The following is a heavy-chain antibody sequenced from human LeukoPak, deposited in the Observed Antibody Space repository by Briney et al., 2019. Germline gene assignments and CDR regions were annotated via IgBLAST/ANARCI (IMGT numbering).Heavy chain of an antibody. CDR1: GFTVSSNY. Sequence: GGSLRLSCAASGFTVSSNYMSWVRQAPGKGLEWVSVIYSGGSTYYADSVKGRFTISRDNSKNTLYLQMNSLRAEDTAVYYCARDRSSSWLPGWYFDLWGRGTLVTVSS. V-gene: IGHV3-53*01. D-gene: IGHD6-13*01. CDR3: ARDRSSSWLPGWYFDL. J-gene: IGHJ2*01. CDR2: IYSGGST.